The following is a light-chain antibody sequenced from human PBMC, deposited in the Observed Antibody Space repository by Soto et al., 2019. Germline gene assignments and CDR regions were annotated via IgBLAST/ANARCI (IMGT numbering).Light chain of an antibody. J-gene: IGKJ4*01. CDR2: VAS. Sequence: EIVMTQSPATLSVSPGERATLSCRASQSVSSNLAWYQQKPGQTPKLLIYVASTRATGIPARFSGSGSGTGCTLTISSLQSEDFAVYYCQQYNVWPLTFGGGTKVEFK. CDR1: QSVSSN. CDR3: QQYNVWPLT. V-gene: IGKV3-15*01.